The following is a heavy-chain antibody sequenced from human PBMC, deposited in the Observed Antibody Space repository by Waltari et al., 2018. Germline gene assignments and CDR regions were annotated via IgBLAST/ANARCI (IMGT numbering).Heavy chain of an antibody. Sequence: QVQLQESGPGLVKPSETLSLTCTVSGGSISSHYWSWIRQPPGKGLEWIGYIYYSGSTNYNPSLKRRVTISVDTSNNQFSLKLSSVTAADTAVYYCARTIVVVPAAIGWFDPWGQGTLVTVSS. J-gene: IGHJ5*02. CDR3: ARTIVVVPAAIGWFDP. CDR2: IYYSGST. V-gene: IGHV4-59*11. D-gene: IGHD2-2*02. CDR1: GGSISSHY.